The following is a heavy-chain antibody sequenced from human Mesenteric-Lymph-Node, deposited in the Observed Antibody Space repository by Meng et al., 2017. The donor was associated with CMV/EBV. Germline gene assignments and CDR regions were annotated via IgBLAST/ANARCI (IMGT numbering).Heavy chain of an antibody. D-gene: IGHD2/OR15-2a*01. CDR2: IIPLFGST. CDR3: ARGGEYSIPYGRDYFDP. CDR1: GSLSSYR. V-gene: IGHV1-69*01. Sequence: GSLSSYRITWVRQASGQALEYMGWIIPLFGSTHYARKFQGRVIMTADDSTNTAYMELSSLRSDDTAVYYCARGGEYSIPYGRDYFDPWGQGTLVTVSS. J-gene: IGHJ5*02.